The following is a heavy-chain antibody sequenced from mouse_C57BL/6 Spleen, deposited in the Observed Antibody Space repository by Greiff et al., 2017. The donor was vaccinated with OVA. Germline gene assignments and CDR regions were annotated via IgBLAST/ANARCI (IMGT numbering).Heavy chain of an antibody. CDR2: INPSNGGT. CDR3: ARELTGTFFDY. D-gene: IGHD4-1*01. CDR1: GYTFTSYW. Sequence: QVHVKQPGTELVKPGASVKLSCKASGYTFTSYWMHWVKQRPGQGLEWIGNINPSNGGTNYNEKFKSKATLTVDKSSSTAYMQLSSLTSEDSAVYDCARELTGTFFDYWGQGTTLTVSS. V-gene: IGHV1-53*01. J-gene: IGHJ2*01.